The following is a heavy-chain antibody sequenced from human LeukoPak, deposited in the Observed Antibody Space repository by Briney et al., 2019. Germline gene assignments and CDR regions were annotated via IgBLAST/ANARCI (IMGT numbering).Heavy chain of an antibody. CDR3: ARHGRSWFDP. Sequence: SETLSLTCTVSGGSISSYYWSWIRQPPGKGLEWIGYIYYSGSTNHNPSLKSRVTISVDTSKNQFSLKLSSVTAADTAVYYCARHGRSWFDPWGQGTLVTVSS. J-gene: IGHJ5*02. CDR1: GGSISSYY. CDR2: IYYSGST. D-gene: IGHD1-26*01. V-gene: IGHV4-59*08.